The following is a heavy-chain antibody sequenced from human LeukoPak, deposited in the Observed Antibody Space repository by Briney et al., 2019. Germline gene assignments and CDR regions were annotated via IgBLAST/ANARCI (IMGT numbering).Heavy chain of an antibody. J-gene: IGHJ4*02. CDR3: AKRGERFLEWLLSYLDY. D-gene: IGHD3-3*01. V-gene: IGHV3-23*01. CDR2: ISGSGGST. CDR1: GFTFSSYA. Sequence: GESLRVYCAASGFTFSSYAMSWVRQAPGKGLEWVSGISGSGGSTYYADSVKGRFTISRDNSKNTLYLQMNSLRAEDTAVYYCAKRGERFLEWLLSYLDYWGQGTLVTVSS.